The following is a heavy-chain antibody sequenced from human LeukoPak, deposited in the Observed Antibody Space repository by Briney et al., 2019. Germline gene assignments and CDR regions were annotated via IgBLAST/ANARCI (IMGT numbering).Heavy chain of an antibody. Sequence: ASVKVSCKASGYTFSTYGIAWVRQAPGQGLEWMGWINPNSGGTNYAQKFQGRVTMTRDTSISTAYMELSRLRSDDTAVYYCARGYPLSTTAAGTYFQHWGQGTLVTVSS. J-gene: IGHJ1*01. D-gene: IGHD6-13*01. CDR1: GYTFSTYG. V-gene: IGHV1-2*02. CDR3: ARGYPLSTTAAGTYFQH. CDR2: INPNSGGT.